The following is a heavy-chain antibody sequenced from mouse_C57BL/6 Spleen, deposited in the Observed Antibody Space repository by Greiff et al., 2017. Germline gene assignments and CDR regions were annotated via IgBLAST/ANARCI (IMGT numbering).Heavy chain of an antibody. D-gene: IGHD3-2*02. V-gene: IGHV1-55*01. Sequence: QVQLQQSGAELVKPGASVKLSCKASGYTFTSYCITWVKQRPGQGLEWIGDIYPGSGSTNYNEKFKCKATLTVDTSSSTAYMQLSSLTSEDSAVYYCARWLDSSGSPFAYWGQGTLVTVSA. CDR2: IYPGSGST. J-gene: IGHJ3*01. CDR3: ARWLDSSGSPFAY. CDR1: GYTFTSYC.